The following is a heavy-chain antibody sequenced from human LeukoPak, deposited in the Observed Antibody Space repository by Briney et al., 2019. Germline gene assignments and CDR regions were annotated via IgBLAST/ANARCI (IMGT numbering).Heavy chain of an antibody. D-gene: IGHD3-10*01. V-gene: IGHV5-51*01. J-gene: IGHJ5*02. CDR1: GYSFTSYW. Sequence: PGESLKISCKGSGYSFTSYWIAWVRQMPGKGLEWMGIIFPGDSETRYSPSVQGQVTISADKSSSTAYLQWSSLKASDTAMYYCARQGVRGVIIMNNWFDPWGQGTLVTVSS. CDR2: IFPGDSET. CDR3: ARQGVRGVIIMNNWFDP.